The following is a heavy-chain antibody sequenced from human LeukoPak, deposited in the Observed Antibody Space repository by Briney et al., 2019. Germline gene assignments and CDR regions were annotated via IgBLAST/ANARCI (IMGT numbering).Heavy chain of an antibody. CDR2: ISSSSSYI. Sequence: GGSLRLSCAASGFTFSSYSMNWVRQAPGKGLEWVSSISSSSSYIYYADSVKGRFTISRDNAKNSLYLQMNSLRAEDTAVYYCARVSHPPRAFDIWGQGTMVTVSS. J-gene: IGHJ3*02. CDR1: GFTFSSYS. CDR3: ARVSHPPRAFDI. V-gene: IGHV3-21*01.